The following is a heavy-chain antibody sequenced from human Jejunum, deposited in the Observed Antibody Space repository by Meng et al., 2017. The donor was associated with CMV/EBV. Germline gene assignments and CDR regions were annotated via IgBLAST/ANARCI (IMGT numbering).Heavy chain of an antibody. CDR1: GFSFSSYT. D-gene: IGHD1-26*01. Sequence: AASGFSFSSYTMHWVRQAPGEGLEWVAVISYDGSNKNYADSVKGRFTISRDNSKNTLYLQINSLRVDDTAVYYCARVLKGGTYFDNWGQGTQVTVSS. V-gene: IGHV3-30-3*01. CDR3: ARVLKGGTYFDN. CDR2: ISYDGSNK. J-gene: IGHJ4*02.